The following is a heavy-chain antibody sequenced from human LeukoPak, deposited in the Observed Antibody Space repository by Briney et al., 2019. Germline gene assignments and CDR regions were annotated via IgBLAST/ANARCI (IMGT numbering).Heavy chain of an antibody. CDR3: ARRTVDDAFDI. CDR1: GGSISSYY. Sequence: SETLSLTCTVSGGSISSYYWSWIRQHPGKGLEWIGYIYYSGSTYYNPSLKSRVTISVDTSKNQFSLKLSSVTAADTAVYYCARRTVDDAFDIWGQGTMVTVSS. V-gene: IGHV4-59*06. CDR2: IYYSGST. D-gene: IGHD4-23*01. J-gene: IGHJ3*02.